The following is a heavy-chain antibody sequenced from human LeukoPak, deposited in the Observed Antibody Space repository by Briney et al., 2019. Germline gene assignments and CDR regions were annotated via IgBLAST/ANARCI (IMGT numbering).Heavy chain of an antibody. CDR3: ARGVRFLEWLPNYYYYYMDV. D-gene: IGHD3-3*01. V-gene: IGHV3-48*03. Sequence: GGSLRLSCAASGFTFSSYEMNWVRQAPGKGREWVSYISSSGSTIYYADSVKGRFTISRDNAKNSLYLQMNSLRAEDTAVYYCARGVRFLEWLPNYYYYYMDVWGKGTTVTVSS. CDR1: GFTFSSYE. CDR2: ISSSGSTI. J-gene: IGHJ6*03.